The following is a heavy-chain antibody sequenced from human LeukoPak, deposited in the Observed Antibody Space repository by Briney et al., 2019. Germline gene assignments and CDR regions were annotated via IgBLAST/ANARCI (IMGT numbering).Heavy chain of an antibody. CDR1: GYTFTGYY. D-gene: IGHD1-26*01. CDR3: ARASGSYWWFDS. CDR2: VNPNSGDT. J-gene: IGHJ5*01. Sequence: ASVKVSCKASGYTFTGYYLHWVRQAPGQGLEWMGCVNPNSGDTDYAQKFQGSVTMTRDTSISTVYMELSRLRSDDTAVYYCARASGSYWWFDSWGQGTLVTVSS. V-gene: IGHV1-2*02.